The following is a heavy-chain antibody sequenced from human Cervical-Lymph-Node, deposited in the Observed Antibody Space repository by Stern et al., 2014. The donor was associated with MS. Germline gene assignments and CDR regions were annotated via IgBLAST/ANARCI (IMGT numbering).Heavy chain of an antibody. D-gene: IGHD6-13*01. J-gene: IGHJ4*02. CDR1: GFTFSSYG. Sequence: QVQLVESGGGVVQPGRSLRLSCAASGFTFSSYGMHWVRQAPGKGLEWVAVIWYDGSNKYYADSVKGRFTISRDNSKNTLSLQMTSLRAEDTAVYYCASSRTMYSSYFDYWGQGTLVTVSS. CDR3: ASSRTMYSSYFDY. CDR2: IWYDGSNK. V-gene: IGHV3-33*01.